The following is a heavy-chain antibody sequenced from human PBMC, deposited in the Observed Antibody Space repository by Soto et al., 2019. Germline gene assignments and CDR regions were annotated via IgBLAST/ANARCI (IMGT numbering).Heavy chain of an antibody. Sequence: EVQLVESGGGMVQPGGSLRLSCAASGLTVSNTYMTWVRQVPGKGLEWVALLYSDGTTHYTNSVWGRFAISRDDPTRKVYLQMNSLRADDTAVYYCARDPTVTTATYFDSWGQGTLVTVSS. CDR2: LYSDGTT. V-gene: IGHV3-66*01. J-gene: IGHJ4*02. D-gene: IGHD4-17*01. CDR1: GLTVSNTY. CDR3: ARDPTVTTATYFDS.